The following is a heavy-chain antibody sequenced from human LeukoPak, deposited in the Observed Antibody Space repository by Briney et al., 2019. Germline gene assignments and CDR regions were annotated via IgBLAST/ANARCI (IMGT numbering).Heavy chain of an antibody. J-gene: IGHJ4*02. D-gene: IGHD5-18*01. CDR2: FDPEDGET. V-gene: IGHV1-24*01. CDR3: ARVNSYGNYFDY. CDR1: GYTLTELS. Sequence: ASVKVSCKVSGYTLTELSMHWVRQAPGKGLEWMGGFDPEDGETIYAQKFQGRVTITADESTSTAYMELSSLRSEDTAVYYCARVNSYGNYFDYWGQGTLVTVSS.